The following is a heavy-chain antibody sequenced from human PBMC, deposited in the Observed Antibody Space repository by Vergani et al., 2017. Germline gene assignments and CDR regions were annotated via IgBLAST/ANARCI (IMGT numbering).Heavy chain of an antibody. J-gene: IGHJ4*02. Sequence: QVHLVESGGGVVQPGRSLRLSCVVSGFTSSYYGMHWVRQAPGKGLEWVAVISYDGTQKYYADSVKGRFTISRDNAKNSLYLQMNSLRAEDTAVYYCARDTGVGATQFDYWGQGTLVTVSS. D-gene: IGHD1-26*01. CDR2: ISYDGTQK. CDR1: GFTSSYYG. CDR3: ARDTGVGATQFDY. V-gene: IGHV3-30*03.